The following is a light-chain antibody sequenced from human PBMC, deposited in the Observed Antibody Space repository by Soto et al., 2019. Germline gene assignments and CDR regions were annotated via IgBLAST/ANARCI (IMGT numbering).Light chain of an antibody. J-gene: IGLJ1*01. CDR1: SSDVGGYNY. CDR2: EVS. CDR3: CSYTSNSYV. Sequence: QSALTQPASVSGSPGQSITISCTGTSSDVGGYNYVSWYQHHPGQAPKLMIYEVSHRPSGVSNRFSGSKSGNTASLTISGLQPEDEAEYYCCSYTSNSYVFGAGTKLTVL. V-gene: IGLV2-14*01.